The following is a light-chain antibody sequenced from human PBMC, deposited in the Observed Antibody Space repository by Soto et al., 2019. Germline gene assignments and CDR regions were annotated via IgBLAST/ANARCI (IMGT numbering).Light chain of an antibody. CDR3: QQYYSTPYT. V-gene: IGKV4-1*01. J-gene: IGKJ2*01. Sequence: DIVMTQSPDSLAVSLGGGATINCNSSQGVLYSSNIKNYLAWSHQKPGQPPKLLIYWASTRESGVPDRFSGSGSGTDFTLTISSLQAEDVAVYFCQQYYSTPYTFGQGTKLEIK. CDR1: QGVLYSSNIKNY. CDR2: WAS.